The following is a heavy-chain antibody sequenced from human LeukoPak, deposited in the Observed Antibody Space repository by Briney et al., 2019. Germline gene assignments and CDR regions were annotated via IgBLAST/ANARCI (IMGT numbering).Heavy chain of an antibody. J-gene: IGHJ4*02. CDR2: ISYDGSNK. D-gene: IGHD3-22*01. CDR3: AKTYYYDSSGYLLAISLDLDY. V-gene: IGHV3-30*18. CDR1: GFTFSSYG. Sequence: GRSLRLSCAASGFTFSSYGMHWVRQAPGKGLEWVAVISYDGSNKYYADSVKGRFTISRDNSKNTLYLQMNSLRAEDTAVYYCAKTYYYDSSGYLLAISLDLDYWGQGTLVTVSS.